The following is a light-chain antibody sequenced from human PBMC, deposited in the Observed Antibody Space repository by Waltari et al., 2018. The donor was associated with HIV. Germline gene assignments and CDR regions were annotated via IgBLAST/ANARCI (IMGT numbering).Light chain of an antibody. J-gene: IGLJ2*01. CDR3: QAWDSHNVI. CDR1: KLGDKY. V-gene: IGLV3-1*01. Sequence: SYELTQPPSVSVSPGQTAIITCSGDKLGDKYASWYQQRPGQSPVLVIYEDVKRPSGIPERFSGSNSGNTATLTISGTQAMDESDYYCQAWDSHNVIFVGGTKLTVL. CDR2: EDV.